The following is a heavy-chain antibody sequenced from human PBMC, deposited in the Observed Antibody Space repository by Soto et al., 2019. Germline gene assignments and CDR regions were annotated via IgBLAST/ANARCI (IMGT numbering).Heavy chain of an antibody. D-gene: IGHD6-13*01. CDR2: FDPEDGET. Sequence: ASVKVSCKVSGYTLTELSMHWVRQAPGKGLEWMGGFDPEDGETIYAQKFQGRVTMTEDTSTDTAYMELSSLRSEDTAVYSCATITRVAARRYFDLWGRGTLVTVSS. CDR3: ATITRVAARRYFDL. V-gene: IGHV1-24*01. J-gene: IGHJ2*01. CDR1: GYTLTELS.